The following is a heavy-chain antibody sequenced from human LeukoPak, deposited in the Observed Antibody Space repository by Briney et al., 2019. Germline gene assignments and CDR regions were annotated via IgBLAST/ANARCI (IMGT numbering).Heavy chain of an antibody. CDR3: AKDYSNYVPWFDP. D-gene: IGHD4-11*01. Sequence: GGSLRLSCAASGFTFSDYYMSWIRQAPGKGLEWVSYISSSGSTIYYADSVKGRFTISRDNAKNSLYLQMDSLRAEDTAVYYCAKDYSNYVPWFDPWGQGTLVTVSS. V-gene: IGHV3-11*04. CDR1: GFTFSDYY. J-gene: IGHJ5*02. CDR2: ISSSGSTI.